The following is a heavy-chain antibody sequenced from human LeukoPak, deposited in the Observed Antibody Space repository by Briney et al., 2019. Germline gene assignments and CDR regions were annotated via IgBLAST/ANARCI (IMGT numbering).Heavy chain of an antibody. V-gene: IGHV4-4*07. CDR2: IYTTGNT. Sequence: SETLSLTCIVSGGSISSYYWSWIRQPAGKGLEWIGRIYTTGNTNYNPSLKSRVTMSIDTSKKQFSLKLSSVTAADTAVYYYARGKYYYDSNSSYRYFDPWGQGTLVTVSS. D-gene: IGHD3-22*01. J-gene: IGHJ5*02. CDR1: GGSISSYY. CDR3: ARGKYYYDSNSSYRYFDP.